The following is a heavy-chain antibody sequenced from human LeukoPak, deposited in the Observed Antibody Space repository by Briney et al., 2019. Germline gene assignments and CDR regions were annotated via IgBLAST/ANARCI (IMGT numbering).Heavy chain of an antibody. CDR1: GGSISSYY. CDR3: ARGYSSGWYNRSSYYYYGMDV. CDR2: IYYSGST. Sequence: SETLSLTCTVSGGSISSYYWSWLRQPPGKGLEWIGYIYYSGSTNYNPSLKSRVTISVDTSKNQFSLKLSSVTAADTAVYYCARGYSSGWYNRSSYYYYGMDVWGQGTTVTVSS. J-gene: IGHJ6*02. V-gene: IGHV4-59*01. D-gene: IGHD6-19*01.